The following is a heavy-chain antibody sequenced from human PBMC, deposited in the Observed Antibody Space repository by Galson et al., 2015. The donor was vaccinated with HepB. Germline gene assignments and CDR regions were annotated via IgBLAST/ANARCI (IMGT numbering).Heavy chain of an antibody. CDR1: GYSFTTYW. Sequence: QSGAEVKKPGESLKISCKGSGYSFTTYWIGWVRQMPGKGLEWMGIIYPPNSDTKYSPSFQGQVTISADKSINTAYLQWSSLKASDTAMYYCARHEANSRWSYFDYWGQGTLVTVSS. D-gene: IGHD6-13*01. J-gene: IGHJ4*02. V-gene: IGHV5-51*01. CDR2: IYPPNSDT. CDR3: ARHEANSRWSYFDY.